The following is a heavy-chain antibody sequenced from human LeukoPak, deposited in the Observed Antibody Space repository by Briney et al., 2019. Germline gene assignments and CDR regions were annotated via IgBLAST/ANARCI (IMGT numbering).Heavy chain of an antibody. V-gene: IGHV1-69*05. CDR2: IIPIFGTA. CDR1: GRTFSSYA. CDR3: ARGGYCSSTSCYPFDY. J-gene: IGHJ4*02. D-gene: IGHD2-2*01. Sequence: SVKVSCKASGRTFSSYAISWVRQAPGQGLEWMGGIIPIFGTANYAQKFQGRVTITTDESTSTAYMELSSLRSEDTAVYYCARGGYCSSTSCYPFDYWGQGTLVTVSS.